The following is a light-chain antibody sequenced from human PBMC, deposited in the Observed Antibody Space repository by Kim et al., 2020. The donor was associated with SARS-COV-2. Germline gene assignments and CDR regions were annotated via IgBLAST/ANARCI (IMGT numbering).Light chain of an antibody. Sequence: SSELTQDPAVSVALGQTVRITCQGDSLRSYYATWYQQKPGQAQIVVIYGKNNRPSGIPDRFSGSSSGNTASLTITGTQAGDEADYYCNSLESNDNVVFGG. CDR3: NSLESNDNVV. V-gene: IGLV3-19*01. CDR2: GKN. J-gene: IGLJ2*01. CDR1: SLRSYY.